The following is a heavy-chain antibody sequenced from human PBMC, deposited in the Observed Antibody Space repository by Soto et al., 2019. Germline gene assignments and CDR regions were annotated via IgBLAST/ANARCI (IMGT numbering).Heavy chain of an antibody. D-gene: IGHD2-21*02. J-gene: IGHJ6*02. CDR2: IYWDGDK. CDR3: VHSRCGGDCLRSYSSHYYGMDV. Sequence: QITLKESGPTLVKPTQTLTLTCTFSGFSLNTGGLGVGWIRQPPGKALEWLALIYWDGDKRYSPALQSRLSITKDTSNNQVVPTMTNMDPVDTATYYCVHSRCGGDCLRSYSSHYYGMDVWGQGNTVTVSS. CDR1: GFSLNTGGLG. V-gene: IGHV2-5*02.